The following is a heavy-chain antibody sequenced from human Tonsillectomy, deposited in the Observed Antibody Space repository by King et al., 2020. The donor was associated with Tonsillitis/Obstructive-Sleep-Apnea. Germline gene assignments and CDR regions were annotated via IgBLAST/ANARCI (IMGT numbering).Heavy chain of an antibody. V-gene: IGHV3-23*04. CDR3: AKEPIWFEELARNTDY. D-gene: IGHD3-10*01. Sequence: VQLVESGGGLVQPGGSLRLSCASSGFIFSSYAMSWVRQAPGKGLEWVSAISASGGSTYYADSVKGRFTISRDNSKNTQYLQMNSLRSDDTAVYYCAKEPIWFEELARNTDYWGQGTLVTVSS. CDR1: GFIFSSYA. J-gene: IGHJ4*02. CDR2: ISASGGST.